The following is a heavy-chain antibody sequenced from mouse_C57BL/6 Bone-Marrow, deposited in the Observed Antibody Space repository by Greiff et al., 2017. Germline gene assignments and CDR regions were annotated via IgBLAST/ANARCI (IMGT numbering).Heavy chain of an antibody. CDR1: GFNIKDDY. J-gene: IGHJ2*01. V-gene: IGHV14-4*01. CDR3: TTDHYGSRPDY. D-gene: IGHD1-1*01. Sequence: VQLQQSGAELVRPGASVKLSCTASGFNIKDDYMHWVKQRPEQGLEWIGWIDPENGDTEYASKFQGKATITADTSSNTAYLQLSSLTSEDTAVYYCTTDHYGSRPDYWGQGTTLTVSS. CDR2: IDPENGDT.